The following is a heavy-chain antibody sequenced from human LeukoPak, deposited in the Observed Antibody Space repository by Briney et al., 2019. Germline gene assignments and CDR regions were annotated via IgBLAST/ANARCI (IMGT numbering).Heavy chain of an antibody. CDR2: ISDDGSKK. CDR3: AEAGSGSYYLPPRD. Sequence: PGGSLRLSCAASGFTFSDFAFHWVRQAPGRGLEWVAVISDDGSKKYYTDSVKGRFTISRDNSNNTLFLHMNSLRIDDTAVYYWAEAGSGSYYLPPRDWGGGTLVTVSS. V-gene: IGHV3-30*04. D-gene: IGHD3-10*01. CDR1: GFTFSDFA. J-gene: IGHJ4*02.